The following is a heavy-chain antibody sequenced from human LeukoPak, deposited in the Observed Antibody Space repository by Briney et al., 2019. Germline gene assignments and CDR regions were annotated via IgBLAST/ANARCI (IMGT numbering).Heavy chain of an antibody. D-gene: IGHD6-13*01. CDR3: VRDPSYGSSWYYYMDV. J-gene: IGHJ6*03. CDR2: ISSSSFKI. V-gene: IGHV3-48*04. Sequence: GSLRLSCAASEFTFVRYAMNWVRQAPGKGLEWVSYISSSSFKIGYADSVKGRFTISRDNSKNSLYLQMDSLRVEDTAVYYCVRDPSYGSSWYYYMDVWGKGTTVTVSS. CDR1: EFTFVRYA.